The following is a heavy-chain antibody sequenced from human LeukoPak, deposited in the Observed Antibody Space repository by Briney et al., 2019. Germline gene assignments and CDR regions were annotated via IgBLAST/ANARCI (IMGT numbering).Heavy chain of an antibody. CDR3: ARSGRWLQLLDY. CDR2: INHSGST. D-gene: IGHD5-24*01. V-gene: IGHV4-39*07. J-gene: IGHJ4*02. Sequence: SQTLSLTCTVSGGSISSGSYYWSWIRQPPGKGLEWIGEINHSGSTNYNPSLKSRVTISVDTSKNQFSLKLSSVTAADTAVYYCARSGRWLQLLDYWGQGTLVTVSS. CDR1: GGSISSGSYY.